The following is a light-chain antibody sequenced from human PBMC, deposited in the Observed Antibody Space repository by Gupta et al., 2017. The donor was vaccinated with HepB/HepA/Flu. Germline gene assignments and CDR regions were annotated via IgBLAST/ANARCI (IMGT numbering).Light chain of an antibody. CDR1: TSNIGTSF. CDR2: RNS. Sequence: QSVLTQPPSASGTPGQRVTISCSGSTSNIGTSFVYWYQQFSGTAPKLLIYRNSERPSGVPGRFSGSKSGTSASLAISGLRSEDEADYYCAAWDVTLSGVVFGAGTKLTVL. J-gene: IGLJ2*01. V-gene: IGLV1-47*01. CDR3: AAWDVTLSGVV.